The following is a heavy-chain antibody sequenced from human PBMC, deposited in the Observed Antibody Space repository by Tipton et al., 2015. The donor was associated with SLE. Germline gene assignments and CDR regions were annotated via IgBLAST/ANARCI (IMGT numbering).Heavy chain of an antibody. CDR3: AGTRLRDGYKSHAFDI. V-gene: IGHV4-59*01. CDR2: IYYSGST. CDR1: GGSISSYY. Sequence: TLSLTCTVSGGSISSYYWSWIRQPPGKGLEWIGYIYYSGSTNYNPPLKSRVTISVDTSKNQFSLKLSSVTAADTAVYYCAGTRLRDGYKSHAFDIWGQGTMVTVSS. J-gene: IGHJ3*02. D-gene: IGHD5-24*01.